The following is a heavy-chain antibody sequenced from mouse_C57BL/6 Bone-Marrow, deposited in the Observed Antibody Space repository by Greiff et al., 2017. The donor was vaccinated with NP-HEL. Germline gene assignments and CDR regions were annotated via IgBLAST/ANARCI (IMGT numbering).Heavy chain of an antibody. D-gene: IGHD1-1*01. Sequence: QVQLQQSGAELVKPGASVKISCKASGYAFSSYWMNWVKQRPGKGLEWIGQIYPGDGDSNYNGKFKGKATLTADKSSSTAYMQLSSLTSEDSAVYFCARYYGSSYYFDYWGQGTTLTVSS. CDR2: IYPGDGDS. J-gene: IGHJ2*01. V-gene: IGHV1-80*01. CDR3: ARYYGSSYYFDY. CDR1: GYAFSSYW.